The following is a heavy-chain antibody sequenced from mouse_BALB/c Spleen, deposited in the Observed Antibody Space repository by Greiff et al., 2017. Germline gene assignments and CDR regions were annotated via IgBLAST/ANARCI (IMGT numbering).Heavy chain of an antibody. D-gene: IGHD4-1*01. Sequence: QVQLKESGPGLVAPSQSLSITCTVSGSSLTSYGVHWVRQHPGKGLEWLGVIWAGGSTNDNSALMSRLSISIDNSKSQVFLKMNSLQTDDTAMYYCSRSPSGTSRYFDYWGQGTTLTVSA. V-gene: IGHV2-9*02. CDR3: SRSPSGTSRYFDY. J-gene: IGHJ2*01. CDR2: IWAGGST. CDR1: GSSLTSYG.